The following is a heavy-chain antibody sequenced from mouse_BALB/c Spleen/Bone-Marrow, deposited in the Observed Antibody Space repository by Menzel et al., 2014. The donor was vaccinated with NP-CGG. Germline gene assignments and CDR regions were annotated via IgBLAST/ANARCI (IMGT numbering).Heavy chain of an antibody. V-gene: IGHV14-3*02. CDR2: IDPANGNT. J-gene: IGHJ4*01. Sequence: VQLQQSGAELVKPGASVKLSCTASGFNIXDTYIHWVKQRPEQGLEWIGRIDPANGNTKYDPKFQGKATITADTSSNTAYLQLSSLTSEDTAVYYCAEITTAAYYVMDYWGQGTSVTVSS. CDR1: GFNIXDTY. D-gene: IGHD1-2*01. CDR3: AEITTAAYYVMDY.